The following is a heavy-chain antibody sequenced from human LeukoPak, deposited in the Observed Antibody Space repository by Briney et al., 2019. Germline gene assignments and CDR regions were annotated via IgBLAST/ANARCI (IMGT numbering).Heavy chain of an antibody. V-gene: IGHV4-34*01. CDR3: ARIITMVRGVIVYYFDY. D-gene: IGHD3-10*01. CDR1: GGSFSGYY. J-gene: IGHJ4*02. CDR2: INHSGTT. Sequence: SETLSLTCAVYGGSFSGYYWSWIRQPPGKGLEWIGEINHSGTTNYNPSLKSRVTTSVDMSKNLFSLKLSSVTAADTAVYYCARIITMVRGVIVYYFDYWGQGTLVTVSS.